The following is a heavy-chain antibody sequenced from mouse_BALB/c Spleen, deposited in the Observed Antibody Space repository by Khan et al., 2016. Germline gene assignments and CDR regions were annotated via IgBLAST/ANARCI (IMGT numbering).Heavy chain of an antibody. CDR1: GDSITSGY. D-gene: IGHD1-1*01. V-gene: IGHV3-8*02. CDR3: GRYDGRGYLRGMDD. CDR2: ISYSGQT. Sequence: GQRQESGPSLVKPSQTLSLTCSVTGDSITSGYWNWIRKFPGNKLEYMWYISYSGQTYYNPSLKSRISITRDTSTNQYALTLNSVTTGDTATYFCGRYDGRGYLRGMDDRGQGTSVTVSS. J-gene: IGHJ4*01.